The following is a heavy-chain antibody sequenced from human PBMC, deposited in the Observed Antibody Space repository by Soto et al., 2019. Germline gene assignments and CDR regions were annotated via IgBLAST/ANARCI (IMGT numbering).Heavy chain of an antibody. CDR1: GGTFNKYA. V-gene: IGHV1-69*01. Sequence: QVQLEQSGAEVKKPGSSLKVSCKATGGTFNKYAISWVRQAPGQGLEWMAGIIPVYGTPNYAQRFQDRVTISADESTTTAYMEVNSLTYEDTAIYYCSIVTAYGMDVWGPGTTVIVSS. J-gene: IGHJ6*02. CDR3: SIVTAYGMDV. CDR2: IIPVYGTP. D-gene: IGHD2-15*01.